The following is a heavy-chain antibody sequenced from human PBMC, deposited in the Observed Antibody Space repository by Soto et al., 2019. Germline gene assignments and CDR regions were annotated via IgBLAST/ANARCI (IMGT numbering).Heavy chain of an antibody. J-gene: IGHJ4*02. Sequence: GGSLRLSCAASAFTFSSYSMNWVRQAPGKGLEWVSFMSRDGYTIQYADSVEGRFTISKDNAKSTLYLQMNTLRAEDTAIYYCAISTEQLGGIGYWGQGTLVTVSS. CDR2: MSRDGYTI. V-gene: IGHV3-48*01. CDR1: AFTFSSYS. D-gene: IGHD1-26*01. CDR3: AISTEQLGGIGY.